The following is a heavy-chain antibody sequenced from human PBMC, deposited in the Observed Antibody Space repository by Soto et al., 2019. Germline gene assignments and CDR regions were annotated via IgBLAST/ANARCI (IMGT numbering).Heavy chain of an antibody. V-gene: IGHV4-34*01. CDR2: INDGGAT. D-gene: IGHD3-22*01. J-gene: IGHJ5*01. CDR3: ATAPDIFSPPRYYVYWFDP. Sequence: PSETLFLTCAVYGGSFSGFHWSWIRQPPGKGLEWIGEINDGGATNDNPSLKSRVTISPDTSKTHFSLRLTSVTAADTAVYYCATAPDIFSPPRYYVYWFDPWGQGTLGTVS. CDR1: GGSFSGFH.